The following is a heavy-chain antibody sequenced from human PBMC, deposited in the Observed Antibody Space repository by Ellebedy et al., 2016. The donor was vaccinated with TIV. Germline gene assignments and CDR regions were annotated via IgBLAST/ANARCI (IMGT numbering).Heavy chain of an antibody. D-gene: IGHD3-9*01. Sequence: GESLKISCAASGFTFSSYSMNWVRQAPGKGLEWVSSISSSSSYIYYADSVKGRFTISRDNAKNSLYLQMNSLRAEDTAVYYCARGIYFDWSEDAFDIWGQGTKVTVSS. V-gene: IGHV3-21*01. CDR1: GFTFSSYS. J-gene: IGHJ3*02. CDR2: ISSSSSYI. CDR3: ARGIYFDWSEDAFDI.